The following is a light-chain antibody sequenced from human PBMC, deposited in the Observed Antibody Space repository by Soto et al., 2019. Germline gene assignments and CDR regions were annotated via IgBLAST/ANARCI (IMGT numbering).Light chain of an antibody. J-gene: IGLJ1*01. V-gene: IGLV2-14*01. Sequence: SVLTQSASLSGSPGQSITISCTGTSSDVGAYNYVSWYQQHPGKAPKLIIYDVSNRPSGVSNRFSGSKSGNTASLTISALQAEDEADYYCSSFTSSSTRVFGTGTKVTVL. CDR2: DVS. CDR1: SSDVGAYNY. CDR3: SSFTSSSTRV.